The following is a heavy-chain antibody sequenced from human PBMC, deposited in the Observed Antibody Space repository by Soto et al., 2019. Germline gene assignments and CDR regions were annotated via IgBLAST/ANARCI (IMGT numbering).Heavy chain of an antibody. CDR2: IYYSGRT. CDR1: GESISSSSYY. Sequence: SETLSLTCIVSGESISSSSYYWGWIRQPPGKGLEWIGSIYYSGRTYYNPSFKCRVTISIDTSKNQFSLKLSSVTATDTAVYYCARQRTTVVTQAYFDHWGQGALVTVSS. D-gene: IGHD2-21*02. V-gene: IGHV4-39*01. CDR3: ARQRTTVVTQAYFDH. J-gene: IGHJ4*02.